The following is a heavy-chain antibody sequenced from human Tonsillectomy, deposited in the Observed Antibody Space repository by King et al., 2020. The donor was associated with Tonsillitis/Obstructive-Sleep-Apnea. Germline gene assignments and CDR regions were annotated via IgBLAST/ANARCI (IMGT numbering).Heavy chain of an antibody. CDR1: GFSLSTSGMC. D-gene: IGHD6-13*01. CDR2: IDWDDDK. V-gene: IGHV2-70*11. J-gene: IGHJ4*02. Sequence: VTLKESGPALVKPTQTLTLTCTFSGFSLSTSGMCGSWFRQPPGKALEWLARIDWDDDKYYSKSLKTRLTVSKDTSKNQVVLTMTNMDPVDTATYYCARAAPGSGSFDYWGQGTLVTVSS. CDR3: ARAAPGSGSFDY.